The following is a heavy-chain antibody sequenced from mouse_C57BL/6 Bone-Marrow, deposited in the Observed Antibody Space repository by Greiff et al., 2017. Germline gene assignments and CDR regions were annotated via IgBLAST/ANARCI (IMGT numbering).Heavy chain of an antibody. D-gene: IGHD1-1*01. J-gene: IGHJ1*01. Sequence: EVELVESGGDLVKPGESLKISCAASGFTFSSYGMSWVRQTPDKRLEWVATISSGGSYTSYPDSLKGRFTISRDNAKNYLYLQMSSLKSEDKAMYYCARQGGSYFGRAWYFDVWGAGTTVTVSS. CDR2: ISSGGSYT. CDR1: GFTFSSYG. V-gene: IGHV5-6*01. CDR3: ARQGGSYFGRAWYFDV.